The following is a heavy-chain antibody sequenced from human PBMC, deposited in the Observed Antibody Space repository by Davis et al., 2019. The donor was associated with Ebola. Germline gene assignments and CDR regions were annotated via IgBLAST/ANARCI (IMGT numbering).Heavy chain of an antibody. CDR2: IHPSGST. J-gene: IGHJ6*02. CDR1: GGSFSGHY. V-gene: IGHV4-34*01. CDR3: ARVGNPYYYYGMDV. D-gene: IGHD1-14*01. Sequence: SETLSLTCAVYGGSFSGHYCSWIRQPPGKGLEWIGEIHPSGSTNYNPSLNSRVTMSLDTSKNQFSLKLSSVTAADTAVYYCARVGNPYYYYGMDVWGQGTTVTVSS.